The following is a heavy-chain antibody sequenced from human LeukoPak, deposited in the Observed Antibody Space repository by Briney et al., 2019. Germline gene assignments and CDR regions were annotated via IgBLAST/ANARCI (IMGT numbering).Heavy chain of an antibody. J-gene: IGHJ4*02. CDR3: ARGGPTTYYYDSSGYYGY. CDR2: IWYDGSNK. Sequence: GGSLRLSCAASGFTFSSYGMHWVRQAPGKGLEGVAVIWYDGSNKYYADSVKGRFTISRDNSKNTLYLQMNSLRAEDTAVYYCARGGPTTYYYDSSGYYGYWGQGTLVTVSS. V-gene: IGHV3-33*01. CDR1: GFTFSSYG. D-gene: IGHD3-22*01.